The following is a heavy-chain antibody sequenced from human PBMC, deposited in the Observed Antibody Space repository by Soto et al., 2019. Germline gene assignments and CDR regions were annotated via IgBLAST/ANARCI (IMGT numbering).Heavy chain of an antibody. CDR2: ISHDGSDK. D-gene: IGHD6-13*01. V-gene: IGHV3-30*18. CDR3: AKENQHLVHDY. CDR1: GFTFRNYG. Sequence: GGSLRLSCAASGFTFRNYGMHWVRQAPGKGLEWVAVISHDGSDKYYADSMKGRFIISRDNSENTLFLNMNSLKPGDTAVYYCAKENQHLVHDYWGQGTLVTVSS. J-gene: IGHJ4*02.